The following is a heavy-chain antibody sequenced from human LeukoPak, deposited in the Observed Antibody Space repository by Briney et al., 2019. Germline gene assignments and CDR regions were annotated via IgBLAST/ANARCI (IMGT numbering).Heavy chain of an antibody. Sequence: GGSLRLSCAASGFTFDDYAMHWVRQAPGMGLEWVSGISWNSGSIGYADSVKGRFTISRDNAKNSLYLQMNSLRAEDTALYYCAKGGWHTGIVVVPADTFDYWGQGTLVTVSS. J-gene: IGHJ4*02. CDR3: AKGGWHTGIVVVPADTFDY. D-gene: IGHD2-2*01. V-gene: IGHV3-9*01. CDR1: GFTFDDYA. CDR2: ISWNSGSI.